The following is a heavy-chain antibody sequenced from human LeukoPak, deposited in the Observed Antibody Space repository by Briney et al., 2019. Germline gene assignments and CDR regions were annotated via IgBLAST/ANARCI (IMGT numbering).Heavy chain of an antibody. J-gene: IGHJ6*03. V-gene: IGHV4-34*01. CDR3: AREYCTGGSCYQGGYYYMDV. Sequence: SETLSLTCAVYGGSFSGYYWSWIRQPPGKGLEWNGEIDHSGSTNYNPSLKSRVTISVDTSKNQFSLKLSSVTAADTAVYYCAREYCTGGSCYQGGYYYMDVWGKGTTVTVSS. D-gene: IGHD2-15*01. CDR1: GGSFSGYY. CDR2: IDHSGST.